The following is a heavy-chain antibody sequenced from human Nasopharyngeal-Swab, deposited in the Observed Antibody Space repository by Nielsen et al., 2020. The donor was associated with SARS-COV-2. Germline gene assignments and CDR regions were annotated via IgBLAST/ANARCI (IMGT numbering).Heavy chain of an antibody. D-gene: IGHD3-10*01. Sequence: RQAPGQGLERFGYIYYSGCTNYNPSLKRRVTISVDTSKNQFSLKLSSVTAADTAVYYCARMPADYYGSGSYHYYFDYWGQGTLVTVSS. J-gene: IGHJ4*02. CDR3: ARMPADYYGSGSYHYYFDY. V-gene: IGHV4-59*01. CDR2: IYYSGCT.